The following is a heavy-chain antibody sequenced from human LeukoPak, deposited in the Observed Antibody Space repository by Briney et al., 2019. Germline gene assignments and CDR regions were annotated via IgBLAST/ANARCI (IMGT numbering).Heavy chain of an antibody. D-gene: IGHD6-19*01. CDR3: ARDGRGIAVAGTFFDY. CDR1: GYTFTSYY. CDR2: INPSGGST. V-gene: IGHV1-46*01. Sequence: GASVKVSCKASGYTFTSYYMHWVRQAPGQGLEWMGIINPSGGSTSYAQKFQCRVTMTRDTSTSTVYMELSSLRSEDTAVYYCARDGRGIAVAGTFFDYWGQGTLVTVSS. J-gene: IGHJ4*02.